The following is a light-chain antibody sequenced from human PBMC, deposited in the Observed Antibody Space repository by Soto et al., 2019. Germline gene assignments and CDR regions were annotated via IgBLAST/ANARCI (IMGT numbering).Light chain of an antibody. CDR1: SSNIGSNA. CDR2: SNN. J-gene: IGLJ3*02. CDR3: AVWDDSLTGWV. V-gene: IGLV1-44*01. Sequence: QPVLTQPPSASGTPGQRVTISCSGSSSNIGSNAVNWYQQLPGAAPKLLIYSNNQRPSGVPDRFSGSKSGTSASLAISGLQSEDEADYYCAVWDDSLTGWVFGGGTKVTVL.